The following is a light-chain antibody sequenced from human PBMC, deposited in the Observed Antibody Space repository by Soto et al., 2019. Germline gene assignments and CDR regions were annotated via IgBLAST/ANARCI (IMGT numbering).Light chain of an antibody. Sequence: QSAVTQEPSLTVSPGGTVTLTCGSSTGPVTSGHYPYWFQQKPGQAPRTLIYDTSKKHFWTPARFSGSLLGGKAALTLSGAQPEDEADYYCLLSYSGARPYVFGTGTKLTVL. CDR2: DTS. CDR3: LLSYSGARPYV. V-gene: IGLV7-46*01. CDR1: TGPVTSGHY. J-gene: IGLJ1*01.